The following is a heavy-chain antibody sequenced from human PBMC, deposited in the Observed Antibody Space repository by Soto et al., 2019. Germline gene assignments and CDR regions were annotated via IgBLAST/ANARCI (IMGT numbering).Heavy chain of an antibody. J-gene: IGHJ2*01. CDR3: AKARGELPYWYFDL. Sequence: EVQLLESGGCLVQPGGSLRLSCAASGFTFSSYAMTWVRQAPGKGPGWVSGISGSGGRTYYAGSVKGRFTISRDTSKNTLYLQMNSLGAEDTAVYYCAKARGELPYWYFDLWGRGTLVTVSS. CDR2: ISGSGGRT. D-gene: IGHD1-26*01. V-gene: IGHV3-23*01. CDR1: GFTFSSYA.